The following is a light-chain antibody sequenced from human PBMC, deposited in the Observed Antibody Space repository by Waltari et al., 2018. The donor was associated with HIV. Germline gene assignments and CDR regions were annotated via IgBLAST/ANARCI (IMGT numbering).Light chain of an antibody. J-gene: IGLJ2*01. V-gene: IGLV6-57*01. CDR3: QSYDSSTPVV. CDR2: EDN. Sequence: NFMLAQPHSVSESPGKTVTISCTHSSGSIASNYVQWYQQRPGTSPTTVIYEDNQRPSGVPGRFSGSIDSSSNSASLTISALKTEDEADYYCQSYDSSTPVVFGGGTKLTV. CDR1: SGSIASNY.